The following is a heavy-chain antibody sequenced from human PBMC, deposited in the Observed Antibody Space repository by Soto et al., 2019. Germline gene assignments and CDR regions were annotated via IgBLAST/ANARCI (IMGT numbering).Heavy chain of an antibody. Sequence: QVQLVESGGGVVQPGRSLRLSCAASGFTFSSYAMHWVRQAPGKGLEWVAVISYDGSNKYYADSVKGRFTISRDNSKNPLYLQMNSLRAEDTAVYYCASGIAAAGGSYYYYGMDVWGQGTTVTVSS. CDR1: GFTFSSYA. CDR2: ISYDGSNK. D-gene: IGHD6-13*01. V-gene: IGHV3-30-3*01. CDR3: ASGIAAAGGSYYYYGMDV. J-gene: IGHJ6*02.